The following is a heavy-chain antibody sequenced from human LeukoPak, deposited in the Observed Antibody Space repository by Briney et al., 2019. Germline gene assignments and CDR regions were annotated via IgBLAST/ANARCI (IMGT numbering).Heavy chain of an antibody. CDR3: ARDSRGRSNWFDP. V-gene: IGHV3-21*01. Sequence: PGGSLRLSCAASGFTVSTYTMGWVRQAPGKGLEWVSSIYGSSTYIYYADSVKGRFTISRDNAKNSLYLQMNSLRAEDTAVYYCARDSRGRSNWFDPWGQGTLVTVSS. CDR2: IYGSSTYI. J-gene: IGHJ5*02. CDR1: GFTVSTYT. D-gene: IGHD3-16*01.